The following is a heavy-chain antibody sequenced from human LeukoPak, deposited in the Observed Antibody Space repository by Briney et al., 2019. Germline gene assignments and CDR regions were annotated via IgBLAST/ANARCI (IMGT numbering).Heavy chain of an antibody. CDR2: IAISGNR. CDR3: ARESSITSGTTGETFDF. V-gene: IGHV3-13*01. Sequence: GGSLRLSCAASGFTLSSHDMHWVRQASGKGLEWVSAIAISGNRYYSRSVKGRFTISRENGKNALYLQMDSLRAEDTALYYCARESSITSGTTGETFDFWGQGTTVTVSS. CDR1: GFTLSSHD. J-gene: IGHJ3*01. D-gene: IGHD1-1*01.